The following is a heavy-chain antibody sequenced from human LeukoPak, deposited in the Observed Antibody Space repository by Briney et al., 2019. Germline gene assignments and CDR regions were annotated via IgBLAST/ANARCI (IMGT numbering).Heavy chain of an antibody. D-gene: IGHD5-18*01. Sequence: GGSLRLSCAAPGFTFSSYDMHWVRQAPCKGLEWVAVISYDGSNKYYADSVKGRFTISRDNSKNTLYLQMNSLTAEDTAVYYCAKGRYTPDPWGQGTLVTVSS. V-gene: IGHV3-30*18. J-gene: IGHJ5*02. CDR1: GFTFSSYD. CDR2: ISYDGSNK. CDR3: AKGRYTPDP.